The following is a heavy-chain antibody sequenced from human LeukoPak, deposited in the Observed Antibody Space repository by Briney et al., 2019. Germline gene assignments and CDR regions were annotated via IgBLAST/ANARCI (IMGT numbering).Heavy chain of an antibody. D-gene: IGHD2-15*01. CDR2: IYHSGST. CDR3: ASAVGFCSGGSCYSGAFDI. J-gene: IGHJ3*02. CDR1: GGSISSGAYS. V-gene: IGHV4-30-2*01. Sequence: SETLSLTCAVSGGSISSGAYSWSWIRQPLGKGLEWIGYIYHSGSTYYYPSLKSRVTISVDRSKNQFSLKLNSVTAADTAVYYCASAVGFCSGGSCYSGAFDIWGQGTVVTVSS.